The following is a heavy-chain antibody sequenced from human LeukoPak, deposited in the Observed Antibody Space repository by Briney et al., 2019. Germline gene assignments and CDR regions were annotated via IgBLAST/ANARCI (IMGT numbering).Heavy chain of an antibody. J-gene: IGHJ3*02. CDR2: INPIFGTA. CDR1: GGTFSIYA. D-gene: IGHD3-10*01. CDR3: ARESPRLLLWFGEESAFDI. Sequence: SVKVSCKASGGTFSIYAISWVRQAPGQGLEWMGGINPIFGTANYAQKFQGRVTITADESTSTAYMELSSLRSEDTAVYYCARESPRLLLWFGEESAFDIWGQGTMVTVSS. V-gene: IGHV1-69*13.